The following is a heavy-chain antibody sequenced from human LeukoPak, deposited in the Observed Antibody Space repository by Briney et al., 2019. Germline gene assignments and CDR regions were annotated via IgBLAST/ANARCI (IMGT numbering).Heavy chain of an antibody. CDR1: GGSISSNNYF. V-gene: IGHV4-39*07. CDR2: INYIGTT. J-gene: IGHJ2*01. Sequence: PSETLSLTCTVSGGSISSNNYFWGWIRQPPGKGLEWIGSINYIGTTYYNPSLKSRVTISVDTPKNQFSLKLSSVTAADTAVYYCARVGTYCGGDCYSGTKGRPWYFDLWGRGTLVTVSS. CDR3: ARVGTYCGGDCYSGTKGRPWYFDL. D-gene: IGHD2-21*02.